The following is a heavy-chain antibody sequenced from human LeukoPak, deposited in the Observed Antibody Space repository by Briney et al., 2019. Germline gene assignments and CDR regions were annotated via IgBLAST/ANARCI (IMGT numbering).Heavy chain of an antibody. D-gene: IGHD5-12*01. CDR3: ARDSHHCSGYSGYDSLLYYYYGMDV. V-gene: IGHV3-30*04. J-gene: IGHJ6*02. CDR1: GFTFSSYA. Sequence: GGSLRLSCAASGFTFSSYAMHWVRQAPGKGLEWVAVISYDGSNKYYADSVKGRFTISRDNSKNTLYLQMNSLRAEDTAVYYCARDSHHCSGYSGYDSLLYYYYGMDVWGQGTTVTASS. CDR2: ISYDGSNK.